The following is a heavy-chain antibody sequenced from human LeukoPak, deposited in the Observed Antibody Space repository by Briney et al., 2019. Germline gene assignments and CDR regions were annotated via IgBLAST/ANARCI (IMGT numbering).Heavy chain of an antibody. V-gene: IGHV3-9*01. J-gene: IGHJ4*02. CDR3: AKASMYYYDSSGYPVYYFDY. CDR2: ISWNSGSM. CDR1: GFTFDDYA. D-gene: IGHD3-22*01. Sequence: PGGSLRRSCAASGFTFDDYAMHWVRQAPGKGLEWVSGISWNSGSMGYADSVKGRFTISRDNAKNSLYLQMNSLRAEDTALYYCAKASMYYYDSSGYPVYYFDYWGQGTLVTVSS.